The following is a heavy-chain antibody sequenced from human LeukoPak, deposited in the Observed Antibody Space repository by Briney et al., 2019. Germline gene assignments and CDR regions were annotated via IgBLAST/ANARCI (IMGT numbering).Heavy chain of an antibody. CDR3: AREANSPTARYWYFDL. D-gene: IGHD2-21*01. J-gene: IGHJ2*01. CDR2: VYYSGST. V-gene: IGHV4-59*02. Sequence: SETLSLTCTVSGGSVSSYYWSWMRQSPGKGLEGIGYVYYSGSTNYNPALKSRVTISLDTSENQFSLKLSYVTAADTAVYYCAREANSPTARYWYFDLWGRGTQVTVSS. CDR1: GGSVSSYY.